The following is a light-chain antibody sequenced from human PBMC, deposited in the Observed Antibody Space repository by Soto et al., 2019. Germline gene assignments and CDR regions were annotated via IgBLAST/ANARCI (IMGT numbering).Light chain of an antibody. J-gene: IGLJ1*01. CDR3: CSYAGSPYV. CDR1: SSDVGAYDY. CDR2: DVT. V-gene: IGLV2-11*01. Sequence: QSALTQPRSVSGSPGQSVAISCTGTSSDVGAYDYVSWYQQHPGKAPELMIYDVTERPSGVPDRFSGSKSGNTASLTISGLQPEDESDYYCCSYAGSPYVFGTGTKLTVL.